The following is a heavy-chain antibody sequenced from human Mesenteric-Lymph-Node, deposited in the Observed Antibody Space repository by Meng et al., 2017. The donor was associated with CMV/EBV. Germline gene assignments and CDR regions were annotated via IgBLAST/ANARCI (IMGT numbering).Heavy chain of an antibody. V-gene: IGHV1-69*05. Sequence: SVKVSCKASGDTFNRNAISWVRQAPGQGLEWMGGSIPIFGTTSYAQNFQGRVTITTDESTSTVYMELSSLRSEDTAVYYCATTLIAARPDYYYGMDVWGQGTTVTVSS. CDR2: SIPIFGTT. J-gene: IGHJ6*02. CDR3: ATTLIAARPDYYYGMDV. D-gene: IGHD6-6*01. CDR1: GDTFNRNA.